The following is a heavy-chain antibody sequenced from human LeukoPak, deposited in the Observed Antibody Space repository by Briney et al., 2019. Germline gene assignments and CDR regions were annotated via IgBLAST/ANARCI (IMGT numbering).Heavy chain of an antibody. CDR3: AKDLMTVVVAAKGAFDI. D-gene: IGHD2-15*01. Sequence: PGGSLRLPCAASGFTFSSYAMSWVRQAPGKGLEWVSAISGSGGSTYYADSVKGRFTISRDNSKNTLYLQMNSLRAEDTAVYYCAKDLMTVVVAAKGAFDIWGQGTMVTVSS. CDR2: ISGSGGST. CDR1: GFTFSSYA. V-gene: IGHV3-23*01. J-gene: IGHJ3*02.